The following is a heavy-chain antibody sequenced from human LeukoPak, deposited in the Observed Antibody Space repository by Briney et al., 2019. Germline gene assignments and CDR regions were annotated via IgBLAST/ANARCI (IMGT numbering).Heavy chain of an antibody. J-gene: IGHJ5*02. Sequence: ASVKVSCKASGYTFTSYGISWVRQAPGQGLEWMGWISAYNGNTNYAQKLQGRVTMTTDTSTSTADMELRSLRSDDTALYYWARGFREGPVDHWGQGTLVTVPS. CDR2: ISAYNGNT. CDR1: GYTFTSYG. CDR3: ARGFREGPVDH. V-gene: IGHV1-18*01.